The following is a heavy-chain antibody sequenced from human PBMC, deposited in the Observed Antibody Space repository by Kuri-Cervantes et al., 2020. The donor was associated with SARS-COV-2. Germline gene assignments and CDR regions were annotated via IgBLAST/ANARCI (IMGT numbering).Heavy chain of an antibody. D-gene: IGHD4-17*01. J-gene: IGHJ4*02. CDR3: ARDPVGDYGDYGVAFDY. CDR2: IKQDGSEK. V-gene: IGHV3-7*01. Sequence: GGSLRLSCAASGFTFSSYWMSWVRQAPGKGLEWVANIKQDGSEKYYVDSVKGRFTISRDNAKNSLYLQMNSLRAEDTAVYYCARDPVGDYGDYGVAFDYWGQGTLVTVSS. CDR1: GFTFSSYW.